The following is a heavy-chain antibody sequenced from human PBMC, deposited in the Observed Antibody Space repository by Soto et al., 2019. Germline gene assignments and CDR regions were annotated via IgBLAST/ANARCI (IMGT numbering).Heavy chain of an antibody. Sequence: QVQLVESGGGVVQPGRSLRLSCAASGFTFSSYGMHWVRQAPGKGLEWVAVISYDGSNKYYADSVKGRFTISRDNSKNTLSLKMNSRSAEDTAVYYCAKDLAGDAYGGGCCYPRGGDYWGQGTLVTVSS. CDR2: ISYDGSNK. CDR3: AKDLAGDAYGGGCCYPRGGDY. V-gene: IGHV3-30*18. D-gene: IGHD2-21*02. CDR1: GFTFSSYG. J-gene: IGHJ4*02.